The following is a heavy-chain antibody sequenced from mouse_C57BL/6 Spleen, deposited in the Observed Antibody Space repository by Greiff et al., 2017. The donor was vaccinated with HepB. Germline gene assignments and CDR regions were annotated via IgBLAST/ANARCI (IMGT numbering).Heavy chain of an antibody. V-gene: IGHV1-50*01. D-gene: IGHD6-1*01. J-gene: IGHJ2*01. Sequence: VQLQQPGAELVKPGASVKLSCKASGYTFTSYWMQWVKQRPGQGLEWIGEIDPSDSYTNYNQKFKGKATLTVDTSSSTAYMQLSSLTSEDSAVYYCARNPLFDYWGQGTTLTVSS. CDR3: ARNPLFDY. CDR1: GYTFTSYW. CDR2: IDPSDSYT.